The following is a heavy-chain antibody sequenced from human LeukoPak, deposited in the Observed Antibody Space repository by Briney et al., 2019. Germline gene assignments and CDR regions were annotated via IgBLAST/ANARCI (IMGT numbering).Heavy chain of an antibody. CDR2: IYSGDSDT. CDR1: GYNFHTYW. D-gene: IGHD6-13*01. J-gene: IGHJ6*02. Sequence: GESLKIFCKGSGYNFHTYWIAWVRQMPGKGLEWMGIIYSGDSDTRYSPSFQGQVTISADKSIGTAYLQWSSLKASDTAIYYCVRSTSAGFYYYFGMDVWGQGTTVTVSS. V-gene: IGHV5-51*01. CDR3: VRSTSAGFYYYFGMDV.